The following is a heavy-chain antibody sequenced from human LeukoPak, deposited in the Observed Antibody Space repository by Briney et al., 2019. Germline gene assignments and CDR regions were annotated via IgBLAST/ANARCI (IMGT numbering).Heavy chain of an antibody. J-gene: IGHJ4*02. V-gene: IGHV4-28*01. CDR3: ARNDYESSGFDY. CDR1: GYSISTSNW. CDR2: IYYSGST. D-gene: IGHD3-22*01. Sequence: SETLSLTCAVSGYSISTSNWWGWIRQPPGKGLEWIGYIYYSGSTYYNPSLKSRVTMSVDTSKNQFSLKLSSVTAVDTAVYYCARNDYESSGFDYWGQGTLVTVSS.